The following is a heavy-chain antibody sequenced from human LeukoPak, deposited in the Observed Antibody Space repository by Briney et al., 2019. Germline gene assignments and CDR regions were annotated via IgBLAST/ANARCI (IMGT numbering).Heavy chain of an antibody. CDR3: TRDRSRAEDD. J-gene: IGHJ4*02. Sequence: PGGSLTLSCAASGFTFSGHWLSWVRQAPGKGLEWVDNINQGGSDNYYVDSVKGRFTISRDNANNLLYLQMNSLRGEDTAVYYCTRDRSRAEDDWGQGTLVTVSS. CDR1: GFTFSGHW. V-gene: IGHV3-7*01. D-gene: IGHD1-14*01. CDR2: INQGGSDN.